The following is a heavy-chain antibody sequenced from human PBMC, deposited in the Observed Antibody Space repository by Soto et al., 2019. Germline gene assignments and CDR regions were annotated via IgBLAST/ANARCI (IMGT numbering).Heavy chain of an antibody. D-gene: IGHD2-21*01. Sequence: RYLKIACAASGFTLINYALSWVRQAPGKGLEWVSSIAGDGVATYFADSVKGRFTISRDNSENTLFLQMDDLSDEDTDLYYFFQDVVASIKLGAYSGQGTFDIVSS. CDR2: IAGDGVAT. CDR3: FQDVVASIKLGAY. V-gene: IGHV3-23*01. CDR1: GFTLINYA. J-gene: IGHJ4*02.